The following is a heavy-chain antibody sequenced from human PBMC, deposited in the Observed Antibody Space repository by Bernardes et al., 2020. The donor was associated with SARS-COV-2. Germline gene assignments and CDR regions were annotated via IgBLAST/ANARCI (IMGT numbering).Heavy chain of an antibody. J-gene: IGHJ6*02. Sequence: SETLSLTCTVSGGSISSSSYYWGWIRQPPGKGLEWIGKINHSGSTNYNPSLKSRVTISVDTSKNQFSLKLSSVTAADTAVYYCARGVGGAHYYYGMDVWGQGTTVTVSS. CDR3: ARGVGGAHYYYGMDV. CDR2: INHSGST. V-gene: IGHV4-39*07. D-gene: IGHD1-26*01. CDR1: GGSISSSSYY.